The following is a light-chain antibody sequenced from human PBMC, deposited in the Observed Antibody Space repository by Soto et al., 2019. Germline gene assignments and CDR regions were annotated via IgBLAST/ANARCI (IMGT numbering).Light chain of an antibody. Sequence: EIEMTQSPVTLAVSPGERATLSCRASQNISINLAWYQQKPGQAPRLLIFGASTRATGFPARFSGSGSGTEFTLTISSLQSEDFAVYYCQQYDNWLWTFGQGTNVEIK. V-gene: IGKV3-15*01. J-gene: IGKJ1*01. CDR3: QQYDNWLWT. CDR2: GAS. CDR1: QNISIN.